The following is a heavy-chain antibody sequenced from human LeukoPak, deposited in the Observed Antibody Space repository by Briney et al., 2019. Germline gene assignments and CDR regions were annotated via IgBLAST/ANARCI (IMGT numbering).Heavy chain of an antibody. V-gene: IGHV6-1*01. CDR2: TCYRSKWFT. CDR1: GDSVSSNSAT. Sequence: SQTLSLTCAISGDSVSSNSATWNWIRQSPSRGLEWLGRTCYRSKWFTDYAVSVKSRITINSDTSKNQFSLQLNSVTPEDTAVYYCARANERYIGNIASRPFDYWGQGTLVTVSS. D-gene: IGHD6-6*01. CDR3: ARANERYIGNIASRPFDY. J-gene: IGHJ4*02.